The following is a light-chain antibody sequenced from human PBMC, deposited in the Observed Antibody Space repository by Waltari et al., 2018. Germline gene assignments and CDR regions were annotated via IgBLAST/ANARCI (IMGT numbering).Light chain of an antibody. CDR1: SNDIGPYNL. CDR2: KVN. Sequence: QPALPQPASVPGSPGPSSTISSPGTSNDIGPYNLVSWYQQRPGKDPQFIIYKVNRRPSGLSSRFCGSESVYAASPGISGLQADDVADYVCCSYSGVTTCYVFGAGTRLTVL. J-gene: IGLJ1*01. CDR3: CSYSGVTTCYV. V-gene: IGLV2-23*02.